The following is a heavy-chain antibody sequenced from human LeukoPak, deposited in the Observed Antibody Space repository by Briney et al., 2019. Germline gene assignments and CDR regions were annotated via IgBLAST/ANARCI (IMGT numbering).Heavy chain of an antibody. V-gene: IGHV3-23*01. D-gene: IGHD5-12*01. CDR1: RFTFNSYA. Sequence: GGSLRLSCAASRFTFNSYAMSWVRQAPGKGLEWVSVIGGSNGITFYVGSVKGRFTISRDNSKDTLCLQMNSLRAEDTAVYYCARNENSGWGYFDYWGQGTLVTVSS. J-gene: IGHJ4*02. CDR2: IGGSNGIT. CDR3: ARNENSGWGYFDY.